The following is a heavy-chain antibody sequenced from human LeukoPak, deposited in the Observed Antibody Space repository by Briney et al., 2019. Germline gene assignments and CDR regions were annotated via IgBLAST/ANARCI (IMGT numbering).Heavy chain of an antibody. CDR1: GGSISSYY. J-gene: IGHJ5*02. CDR2: IYYSGST. CDR3: ARGAAVTSWFDP. V-gene: IGHV4-59*01. D-gene: IGHD4-17*01. Sequence: ETLCLTCTVSGGSISSYYWSWIRQPPGKGLEWIGYIYYSGSTNYNPALKSRVTISVDTSKNQFSLKLSSVTAADTAVYYCARGAAVTSWFDPWGQGTLVTVSS.